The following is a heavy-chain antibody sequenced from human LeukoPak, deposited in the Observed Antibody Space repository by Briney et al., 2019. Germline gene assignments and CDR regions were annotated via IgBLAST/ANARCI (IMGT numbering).Heavy chain of an antibody. V-gene: IGHV3-23*01. D-gene: IGHD3-10*01. J-gene: IGHJ4*02. CDR1: GFTFGSYA. CDR3: AKDRDYYGSGSY. CDR2: ISGSGGST. Sequence: GGSLRLSCAASGFTFGSYAMSWVRQAPGKGLEWVSAISGSGGSTYYADSVKGRFTISRDNSKNTLYQQMNSLRAEDTAVYYCAKDRDYYGSGSYWGQGTLVTVSS.